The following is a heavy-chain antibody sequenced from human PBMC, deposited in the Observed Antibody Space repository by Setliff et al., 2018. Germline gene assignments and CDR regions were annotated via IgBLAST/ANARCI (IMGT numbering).Heavy chain of an antibody. CDR1: GFTVNSNF. Sequence: GGSLSLSCVGSGFTVNSNFMTWVRQAPGKGLEWLSVIYVGGKTFYADSVKGRFNISRDDSKNTLSLHLKNLRIDDTAMYFCARQTGLGGHNLKDGTFYGVDVWGQGIMVTVSS. V-gene: IGHV3-66*04. CDR3: ARQTGLGGHNLKDGTFYGVDV. CDR2: IYVGGKT. J-gene: IGHJ6*02. D-gene: IGHD3-9*01.